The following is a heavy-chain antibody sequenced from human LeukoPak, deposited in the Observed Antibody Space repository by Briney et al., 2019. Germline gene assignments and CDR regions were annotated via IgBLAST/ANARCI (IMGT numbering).Heavy chain of an antibody. CDR3: ERIGQWLARNWFDP. CDR2: IYYSGST. Sequence: PSETLSLTCTVSGGSISSSGYYWGWIRQPPGKGLEWIGSIYYSGSTYYNPSLKSRVTISVDTSKNQFSLKLSSVTAADTAVYYCERIGQWLARNWFDPWGQGTLVTVSS. J-gene: IGHJ5*02. V-gene: IGHV4-39*07. CDR1: GGSISSSGYY. D-gene: IGHD6-19*01.